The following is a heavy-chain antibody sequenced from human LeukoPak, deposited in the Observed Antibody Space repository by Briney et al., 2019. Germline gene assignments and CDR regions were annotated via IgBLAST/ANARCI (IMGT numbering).Heavy chain of an antibody. CDR2: IYYSVDT. V-gene: IGHV4-59*01. CDR3: ARRRYFDSSGYNPTYYFDY. Sequence: SETLSLTCAVSRDSLIGSYWSWIRQAPGKGLEWIGYIYYSVDTDYNPSLKSRVTISVDMSKKQISLRLTSVTAADTAVYYCARRRYFDSSGYNPTYYFDYWGQGILVTVSS. J-gene: IGHJ4*02. CDR1: RDSLIGSY. D-gene: IGHD3-22*01.